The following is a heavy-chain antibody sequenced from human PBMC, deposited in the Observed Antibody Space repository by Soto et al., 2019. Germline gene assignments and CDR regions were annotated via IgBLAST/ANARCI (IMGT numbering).Heavy chain of an antibody. CDR2: ITGAGGST. CDR3: AKGHSDSFGNYDYFGMDV. CDR1: GFTFDNYG. D-gene: IGHD4-4*01. J-gene: IGHJ6*02. V-gene: IGHV3-23*01. Sequence: GGSLRLSCAASGFTFDNYGMSWVRQAPGKGLEWIGAITGAGGSTYNADSVKGRFTISRDNSKKTVYLQVDSLRVEDTAVYYCAKGHSDSFGNYDYFGMDVWGRGTTVTVSS.